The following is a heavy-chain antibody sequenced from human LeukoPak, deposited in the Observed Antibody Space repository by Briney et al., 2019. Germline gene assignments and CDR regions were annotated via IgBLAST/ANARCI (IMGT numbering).Heavy chain of an antibody. Sequence: GGSLRLSCAASGFTFSSYWMSWVRQAPGKGLEWVANIKQDGSEKYYVDSAKGRFTISRDNAKNSLYLQMNSLRAEDTAVYYCASLLTTYYDFWSGYYTEYFDYWGQGTLVTVSS. V-gene: IGHV3-7*01. CDR1: GFTFSSYW. CDR2: IKQDGSEK. J-gene: IGHJ4*02. CDR3: ASLLTTYYDFWSGYYTEYFDY. D-gene: IGHD3-3*01.